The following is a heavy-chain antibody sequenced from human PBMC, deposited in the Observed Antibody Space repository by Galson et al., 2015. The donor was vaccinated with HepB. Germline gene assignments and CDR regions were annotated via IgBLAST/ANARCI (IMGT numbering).Heavy chain of an antibody. CDR3: ARGLGTMIIPFDL. D-gene: IGHD3-22*01. CDR2: IIPILGIA. J-gene: IGHJ2*01. CDR1: GGTFSSYA. V-gene: IGHV1-69*10. Sequence: SVKVSCKASGGTFSSYAISWVRQAPGHGLEWMVGIIPILGIANYAQKFQGRVTITADKSTSTAYMELSSLRSEDTAVYYCARGLGTMIIPFDLWGRGTLVTVSS.